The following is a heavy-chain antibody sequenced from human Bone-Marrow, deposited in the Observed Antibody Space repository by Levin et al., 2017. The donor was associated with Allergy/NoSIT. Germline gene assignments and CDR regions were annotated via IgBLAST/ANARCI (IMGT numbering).Heavy chain of an antibody. CDR1: GFTFSSYA. CDR2: ISGSGGST. J-gene: IGHJ4*02. CDR3: AKWGITMIVGVWSYFDY. Sequence: GGSLRLSCAASGFTFSSYAMSWVRQAPGKGLEWVSAISGSGGSTYYADSVKGRFTISRDNSKNTLYLQMNSLRAEDTAVYYCAKWGITMIVGVWSYFDYWGQGTLVTVSS. V-gene: IGHV3-23*01. D-gene: IGHD3-22*01.